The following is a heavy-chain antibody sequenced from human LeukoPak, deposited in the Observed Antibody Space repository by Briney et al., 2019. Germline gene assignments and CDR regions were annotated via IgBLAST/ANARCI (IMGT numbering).Heavy chain of an antibody. CDR1: GGSISSDDYY. D-gene: IGHD1-26*01. Sequence: PSETLSLTCTVSGGSISSDDYYWSWIRQPPGKGLEWIGHIYYSGSTNYNPSLRSRVTISVDTSKNQFSLKLSSVTAADTAVYYCARGIVGATSFDYWGQGTLVTVSS. J-gene: IGHJ4*02. CDR3: ARGIVGATSFDY. V-gene: IGHV4-61*08. CDR2: IYYSGST.